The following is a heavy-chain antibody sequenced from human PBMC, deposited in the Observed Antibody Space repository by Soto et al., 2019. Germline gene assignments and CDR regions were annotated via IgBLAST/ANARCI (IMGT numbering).Heavy chain of an antibody. CDR3: ARGSSGYYGSGSYSWFDP. Sequence: PSETLSLTCAVYGGSFSGYYWSWIRQPPGKGLEWIGEINHSGSTNYNPSLKSRVTISVDTSKNQFSLKLSSVTAADTAVYYCARGSSGYYGSGSYSWFDPWGQGTLVTV. D-gene: IGHD3-10*01. CDR2: INHSGST. CDR1: GGSFSGYY. J-gene: IGHJ5*02. V-gene: IGHV4-34*01.